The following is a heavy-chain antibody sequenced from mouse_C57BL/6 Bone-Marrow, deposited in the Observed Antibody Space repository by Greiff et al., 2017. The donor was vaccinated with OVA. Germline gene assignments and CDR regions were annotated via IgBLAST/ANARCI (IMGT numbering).Heavy chain of an antibody. Sequence: VQRVESGAELVRPGTSVKMSCKASGYTFTNYWIGWAKQRPGHGLEWIGDIYPGGGYTNYNEKFKGKATLTADKSSSTAYMQFSSLTSEDSAIYYCARGSATFHYYAMDYWGQGTSVTVSS. CDR3: ARGSATFHYYAMDY. CDR2: IYPGGGYT. V-gene: IGHV1-63*01. CDR1: GYTFTNYW. D-gene: IGHD5-5*01. J-gene: IGHJ4*01.